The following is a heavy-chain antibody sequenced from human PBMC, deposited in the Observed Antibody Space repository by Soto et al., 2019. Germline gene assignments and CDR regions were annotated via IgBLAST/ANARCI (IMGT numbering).Heavy chain of an antibody. V-gene: IGHV4-39*01. CDR3: VRLPRDYYDSSGYDAFDI. D-gene: IGHD3-22*01. J-gene: IGHJ3*02. CDR2: SYYSGST. CDR1: GGSISSSSYY. Sequence: SETLSLTCTVSGGSISSSSYYWGWIRQPPKKGKEWIGSSYYSGSTYYNPYLKSRVTISVDTSKNQFSLKLSSVTAADTAVYYCVRLPRDYYDSSGYDAFDIWGQGTMVTVSS.